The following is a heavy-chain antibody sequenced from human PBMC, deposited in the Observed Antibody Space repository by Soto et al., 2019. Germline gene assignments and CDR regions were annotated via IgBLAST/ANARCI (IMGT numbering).Heavy chain of an antibody. CDR2: IYSGGST. V-gene: IGHV3-53*04. J-gene: IGHJ5*02. Sequence: EVQLVESGGGLVQPGGSLRLSCAASGFTVSSNYMSWVRQAPGKGLEWVSVIYSGGSTYYADPVKGRFTISRHNSKNTLYLQMNSLRAEDTAVYYCAREVGHGWFDPWGQGTLVTVSS. CDR1: GFTVSSNY. CDR3: AREVGHGWFDP.